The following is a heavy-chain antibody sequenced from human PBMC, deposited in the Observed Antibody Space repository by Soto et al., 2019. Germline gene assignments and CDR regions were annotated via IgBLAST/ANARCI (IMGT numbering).Heavy chain of an antibody. J-gene: IGHJ6*02. CDR3: ARDRGYSGYNHPWGFYYYYGMDV. CDR2: IYYSGNT. Sequence: PSETLSLTCTVSGVSISSSTYYWGWIRQPPGKGLEWIGSIYYSGNTYCDPSLKSRVTISEDTSKNQFSLKLSSVTAADTAVYYCARDRGYSGYNHPWGFYYYYGMDVWGQGTTVTVSS. D-gene: IGHD5-12*01. CDR1: GVSISSSTYY. V-gene: IGHV4-39*07.